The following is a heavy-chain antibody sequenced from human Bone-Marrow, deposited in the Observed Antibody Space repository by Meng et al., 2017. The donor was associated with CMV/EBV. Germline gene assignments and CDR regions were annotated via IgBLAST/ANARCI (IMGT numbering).Heavy chain of an antibody. CDR3: AERGGGY. CDR2: IHYTGRA. J-gene: IGHJ4*02. Sequence: LQGAGSGLAEPADALSPPCTVSGRPMSSSLSYWGWSRQPPGKGLEWIGSIHYTGRADYSPSLKSRVTVSVDTSDSQLSLKLSSVTTADTAMYYCAERGGGYWGQGILVTVSS. CDR1: GRPMSSSLSY. V-gene: IGHV4-39*07. D-gene: IGHD1-1*01.